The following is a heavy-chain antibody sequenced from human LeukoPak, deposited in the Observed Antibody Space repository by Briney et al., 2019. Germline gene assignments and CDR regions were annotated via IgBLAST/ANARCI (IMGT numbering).Heavy chain of an antibody. CDR2: INSDGSST. Sequence: GGSLRLSCAASGFTFSSYWMHWVRQATGKGLVWVSRINSDGSSTSNADSVKGRFTISRDNAKNTLYLQMNSLRAEDTAVYYCARTGGGYYYDSSGYYYWGQGTLVTVSS. CDR3: ARTGGGYYYDSSGYYY. J-gene: IGHJ4*02. D-gene: IGHD3-22*01. CDR1: GFTFSSYW. V-gene: IGHV3-74*01.